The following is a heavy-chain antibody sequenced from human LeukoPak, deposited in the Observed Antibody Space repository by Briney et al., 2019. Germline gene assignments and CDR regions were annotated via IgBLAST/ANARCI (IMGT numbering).Heavy chain of an antibody. J-gene: IGHJ3*02. CDR3: ARDGFGDTMVRGVISDAFDI. Sequence: PSQTLSLTCTVSGGSISSGSYYWSWIRQPAGKGLEWIGRIYTSGSTNYNTSLKSRVTISVDTSKNQFSLKLSSVTAADTAVYYCARDGFGDTMVRGVISDAFDIWGQGTMVTVSS. CDR1: GGSISSGSYY. CDR2: IYTSGST. V-gene: IGHV4-61*02. D-gene: IGHD3-10*01.